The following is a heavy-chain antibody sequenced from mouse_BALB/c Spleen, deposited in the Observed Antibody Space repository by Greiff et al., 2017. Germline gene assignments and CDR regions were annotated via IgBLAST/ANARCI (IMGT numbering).Heavy chain of an antibody. CDR2: ISSGSSTI. J-gene: IGHJ4*01. D-gene: IGHD2-1*01. V-gene: IGHV5-17*02. Sequence: EVKLMESGGGLVQPGGSRKLSCAASGFTFSSFGMHWVRQAPEKGLEWVAYISSGSSTIYYADTVKGRFTISRDNPKNTLFLQMTSLRSEDTAMYYCARYGNRAMDYWGQGTSVTVSS. CDR3: ARYGNRAMDY. CDR1: GFTFSSFG.